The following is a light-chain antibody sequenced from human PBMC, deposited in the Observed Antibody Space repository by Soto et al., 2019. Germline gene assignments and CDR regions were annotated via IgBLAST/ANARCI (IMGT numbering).Light chain of an antibody. CDR1: ALPKQY. CDR3: QSADSSGTYV. Sequence: SYELTQPPSVSVSPGQTARITCSGDALPKQYAYWYQQKPGQAPVLVIYKDSERPSGIPERFSGSSSGITVTLTISGVQAEDEADYYCQSADSSGTYVFGTGTKVTVL. J-gene: IGLJ1*01. V-gene: IGLV3-25*02. CDR2: KDS.